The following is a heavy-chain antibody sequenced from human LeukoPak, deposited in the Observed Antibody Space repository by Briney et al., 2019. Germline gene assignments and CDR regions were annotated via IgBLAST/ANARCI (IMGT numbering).Heavy chain of an antibody. V-gene: IGHV3-33*01. CDR2: IWYDGSDK. J-gene: IGHJ3*02. Sequence: GKSLRLSCAASGFKFSDFGMHWVRQPPGKGLEWVGTIWYDGSDKKYGDSVKGRFTMSRDNSKDMLFLELNSLRAEDTAIYYCARLARTSGWYGAFDIWGQGTMVTVSS. CDR1: GFKFSDFG. CDR3: ARLARTSGWYGAFDI. D-gene: IGHD6-19*01.